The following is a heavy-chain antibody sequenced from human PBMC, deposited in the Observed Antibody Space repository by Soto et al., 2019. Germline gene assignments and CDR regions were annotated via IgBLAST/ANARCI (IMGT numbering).Heavy chain of an antibody. D-gene: IGHD6-13*01. Sequence: GPSLRRSCAASGFTFSSYPMSWVRQAPGKGLEWVSAISGSGGSTYYADSVKGRFTISRDNSKNTLYLQMNSLRAEDTAVYYCAKDEHIAAAGTDYWGQGTLVTVSS. CDR1: GFTFSSYP. CDR2: ISGSGGST. V-gene: IGHV3-23*01. CDR3: AKDEHIAAAGTDY. J-gene: IGHJ4*02.